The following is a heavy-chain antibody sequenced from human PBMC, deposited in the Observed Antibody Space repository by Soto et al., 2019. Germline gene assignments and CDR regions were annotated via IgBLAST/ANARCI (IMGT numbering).Heavy chain of an antibody. J-gene: IGHJ4*02. D-gene: IGHD5-12*01. V-gene: IGHV3-21*01. CDR2: ISSSSSYI. CDR1: GFTFSSYS. Sequence: SQRLSCAASGFTFSSYSMNWVRQAPGKGLEWVSSISSSSSYIYYADSVKGRFTISRDNAKNSLYLQMNSLRAEDTAVYYCARDRNSGYAGYWGQGTLVTVSS. CDR3: ARDRNSGYAGY.